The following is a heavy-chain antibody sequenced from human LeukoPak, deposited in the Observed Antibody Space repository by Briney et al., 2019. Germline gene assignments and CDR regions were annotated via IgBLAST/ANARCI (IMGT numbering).Heavy chain of an antibody. V-gene: IGHV4-34*01. D-gene: IGHD3-16*02. CDR3: ARGTYDYVWGSYRSGWGY. Sequence: SETLSLTCAVYGGSFSGYYWSWIRQPPGKGLEWIGEINHSGSTNYNPSLKSRVTISVDTSKNQFSLKLSSVTAADTAVYYCARGTYDYVWGSYRSGWGYWGQGTLVTVSS. CDR1: GGSFSGYY. J-gene: IGHJ4*02. CDR2: INHSGST.